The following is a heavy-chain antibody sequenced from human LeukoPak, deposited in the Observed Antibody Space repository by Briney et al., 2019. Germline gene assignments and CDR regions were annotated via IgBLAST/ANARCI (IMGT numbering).Heavy chain of an antibody. CDR3: AREPSGGWTLNAFDL. CDR2: ISGDGTTT. D-gene: IGHD6-19*01. V-gene: IGHV3-74*03. CDR1: GFTHSHYW. J-gene: IGHJ3*01. Sequence: GGSLRLSCAASGFTHSHYWMHWVRQTPGKGLFWVSRISGDGTTTAYADSVKGRFTISRDNAKNTLSLQMNSLRDDDTALYYCAREPSGGWTLNAFDLWGQGTMVSVSS.